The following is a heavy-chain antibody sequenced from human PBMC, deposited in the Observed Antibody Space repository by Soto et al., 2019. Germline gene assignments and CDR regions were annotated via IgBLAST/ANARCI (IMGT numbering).Heavy chain of an antibody. CDR1: GASVSSGLYY. CDR2: IYYTGIT. CDR3: ARQVRSPSYFYY. Sequence: VQRQESGPGLVRPSETLSLTCPVFGASVSSGLYYWSWIRQPPGKGLEYIGYIYYTGITNYNPTLKSRVIISIDTSKNQFSLNRNSVTAADTAMYYCARQVRSPSYFYYWGQGTLVTVSS. J-gene: IGHJ4*02. V-gene: IGHV4-61*01.